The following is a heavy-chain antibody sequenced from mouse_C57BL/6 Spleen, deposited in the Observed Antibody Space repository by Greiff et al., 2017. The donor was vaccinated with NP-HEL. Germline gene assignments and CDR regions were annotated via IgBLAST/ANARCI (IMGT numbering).Heavy chain of an antibody. V-gene: IGHV1-66*01. CDR1: GYSFTSYY. J-gene: IGHJ3*01. CDR2: IYPGSGNT. Sequence: VQLQQSGPELVKPGASVKISCKASGYSFTSYYIHWVKQRPGQGLEWIGWIYPGSGNTKYNEKFKGKATLTADTSSSTAYMQLSSLTSEDSAVYYCARAPYDYDQAWFAYWGQGTLVTVSA. CDR3: ARAPYDYDQAWFAY. D-gene: IGHD2-4*01.